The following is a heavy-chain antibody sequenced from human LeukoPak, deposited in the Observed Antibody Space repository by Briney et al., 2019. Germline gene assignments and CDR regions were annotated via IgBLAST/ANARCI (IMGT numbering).Heavy chain of an antibody. J-gene: IGHJ4*02. Sequence: RTGGSLRLSCAASGFTFSSYSMNWVRQAPGKGLEWVSSISSRSSYIYYADSVKGRFTISRDNAKNSLYLQMNSLRAEDTAVYYCARGRSSGDYWGQGTLVTVSS. CDR3: ARGRSSGDY. D-gene: IGHD3-22*01. CDR2: ISSRSSYI. V-gene: IGHV3-21*01. CDR1: GFTFSSYS.